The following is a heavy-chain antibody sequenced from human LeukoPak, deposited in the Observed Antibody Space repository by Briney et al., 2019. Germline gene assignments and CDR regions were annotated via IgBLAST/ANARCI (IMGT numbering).Heavy chain of an antibody. CDR3: ARARYCSGGSCYSVRRWFDP. Sequence: ASVKVSCKASGYTFTSYYMHWVRQAPGQGLEWMGIINPSGGSTSYAQKFQGRVTMTRDTSISTAYMELSRLRSDDTAVYYCARARYCSGGSCYSVRRWFDPWGQGTLVTVSS. CDR1: GYTFTSYY. CDR2: INPSGGST. V-gene: IGHV1-46*01. D-gene: IGHD2-15*01. J-gene: IGHJ5*02.